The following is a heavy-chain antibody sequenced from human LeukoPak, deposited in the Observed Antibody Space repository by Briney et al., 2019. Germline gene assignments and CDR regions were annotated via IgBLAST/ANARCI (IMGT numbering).Heavy chain of an antibody. V-gene: IGHV3-11*01. Sequence: GGSLRLSCAASGFTFSDYYMSWIRQAPGKGLEWVSYISSSGSTIYYADSVKGRFTISRDNAKNSLHLQMNSLRAEDTAVYYSATVFSSGYEFFDYWGQGTLVTISS. J-gene: IGHJ4*02. CDR3: ATVFSSGYEFFDY. D-gene: IGHD3-22*01. CDR1: GFTFSDYY. CDR2: ISSSGSTI.